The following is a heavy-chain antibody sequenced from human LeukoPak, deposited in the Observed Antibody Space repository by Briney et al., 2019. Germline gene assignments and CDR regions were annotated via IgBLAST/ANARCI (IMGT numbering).Heavy chain of an antibody. J-gene: IGHJ4*02. CDR1: GYTFTGYY. D-gene: IGHD3-22*01. CDR3: ARYYYDSSGYYYYFDY. Sequence: ASVKVSCKASGYTFTGYYMHWVRQAPGQGLEWMGRINPNSGGTNYAQKFQGGVTMTRDTSISTAYMELSRLRSDDTAVYYCARYYYDSSGYYYYFDYWGQGTLVTVSS. CDR2: INPNSGGT. V-gene: IGHV1-2*06.